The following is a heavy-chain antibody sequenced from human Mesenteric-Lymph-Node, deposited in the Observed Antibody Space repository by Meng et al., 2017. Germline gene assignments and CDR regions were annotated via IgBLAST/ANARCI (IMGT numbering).Heavy chain of an antibody. D-gene: IGHD3-10*01. J-gene: IGHJ4*02. CDR1: VGSLSAYY. CDR2: VYHNGVT. V-gene: IGHV4-34*02. CDR3: ARGGATPMIIKY. Sequence: QVQLKQWGAEVLKPSETLSLTCAVYVGSLSAYYWSWIRQPPGKGLGWMGEVYHNGVTKYSPSLRSRVVISIDTSKNQFSLNLRSVSAADTAMYYCARGGATPMIIKYWGPGTLVTVSS.